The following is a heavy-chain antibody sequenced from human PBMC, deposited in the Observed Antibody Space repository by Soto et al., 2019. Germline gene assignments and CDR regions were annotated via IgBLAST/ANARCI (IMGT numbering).Heavy chain of an antibody. Sequence: LRLSCAASGFIFENFGMSWVRQAPGKGLEWISSISGSGFKKYYADSVKGRFTISRDNSKSTVYLELNNLSAEDTAVYHCAKNQGVELVPLATVDWFDPWGQGSVVTV. CDR3: AKNQGVELVPLATVDWFDP. CDR2: ISGSGFKK. D-gene: IGHD1-26*01. CDR1: GFIFENFG. J-gene: IGHJ5*02. V-gene: IGHV3-23*01.